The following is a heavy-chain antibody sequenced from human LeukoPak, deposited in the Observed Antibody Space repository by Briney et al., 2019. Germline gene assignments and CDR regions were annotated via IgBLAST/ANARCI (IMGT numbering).Heavy chain of an antibody. J-gene: IGHJ5*02. CDR2: IIPIFGTA. Sequence: SVKVSCKASGYIFINYGISWVRQAPGQGLEWMGGIIPIFGTANYAQKFQGRVTITTDESTSTAYMELSSLRSEDTAVYYCARTIAARPGWFDPWGQGTLVTVSS. V-gene: IGHV1-69*05. CDR3: ARTIAARPGWFDP. D-gene: IGHD6-6*01. CDR1: GYIFINYG.